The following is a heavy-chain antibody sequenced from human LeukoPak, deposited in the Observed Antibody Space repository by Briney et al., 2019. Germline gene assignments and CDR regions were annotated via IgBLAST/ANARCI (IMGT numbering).Heavy chain of an antibody. CDR2: TYYRSKWYN. CDR1: GDSVSSNSAA. J-gene: IGHJ6*02. CDR3: ARAQWLRFFGYYYGMDV. D-gene: IGHD5-12*01. Sequence: SQTLSLTCAISGDSVSSNSAAWNWIRQSPSRGLEWLGRTYYRSKWYNDYAVSVKSRITINPDTSKNQFSLQLNSVTPEDTAVYYCARAQWLRFFGYYYGMDVWGQGTTVTVSS. V-gene: IGHV6-1*01.